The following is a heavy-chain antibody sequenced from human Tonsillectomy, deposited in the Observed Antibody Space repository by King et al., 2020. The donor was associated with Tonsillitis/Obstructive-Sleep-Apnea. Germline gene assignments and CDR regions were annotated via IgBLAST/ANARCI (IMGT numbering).Heavy chain of an antibody. J-gene: IGHJ3*02. CDR3: VRGGIYDSSGYADAFDI. V-gene: IGHV3-30*04. CDR2: ISYDGSNK. CDR1: GFTFSSYA. D-gene: IGHD3-22*01. Sequence: VQLVESGGGVVQPGRSLRLSCAASGFTFSSYAIHWVRQAPGKGLEGVAVISYDGSNKYYADSVKGRFTISRDNSKNTLDLQMNSLRAEDTAVYYCVRGGIYDSSGYADAFDIWGQGTMVTVSS.